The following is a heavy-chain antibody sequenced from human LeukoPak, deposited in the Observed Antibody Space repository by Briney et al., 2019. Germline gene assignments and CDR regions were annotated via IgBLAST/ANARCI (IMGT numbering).Heavy chain of an antibody. CDR3: ARGKMRKDY. Sequence: SETLSLTCAVYGGSFSGYYWSWIRQPPGKGLEWIGEINHSGSTSYNPSLKSRVTISVDTPKNQFSLKLSSVTAADTAVYYCARGKMRKDYWGQGTLVTVSS. CDR1: GGSFSGYY. J-gene: IGHJ4*02. V-gene: IGHV4-34*01. CDR2: INHSGST. D-gene: IGHD5-24*01.